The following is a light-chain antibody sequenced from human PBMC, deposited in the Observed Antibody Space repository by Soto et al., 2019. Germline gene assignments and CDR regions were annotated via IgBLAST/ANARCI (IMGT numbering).Light chain of an antibody. CDR2: LEGSGSY. V-gene: IGLV4-60*02. CDR3: ETWDRNIRV. Sequence: QAVVTQSSSASASLGSSVKLTCTRSSGHRSYIIAWHQQQPGKAPRYLMKLEGSGSYNKGSGVPDRFSGSSSGADRYLTMSNLQYEDEADYYCETWDRNIRVFGGGTKLTVL. J-gene: IGLJ2*01. CDR1: SGHRSYI.